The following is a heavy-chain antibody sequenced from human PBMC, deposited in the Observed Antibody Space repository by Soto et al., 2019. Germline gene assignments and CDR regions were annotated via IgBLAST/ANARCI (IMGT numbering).Heavy chain of an antibody. J-gene: IGHJ6*02. CDR2: IFHSGST. V-gene: IGHV4-30-4*01. CDR3: AKDRYYGSGTYYNFYSGMDV. Sequence: SETLSLTCTVSGGSINSGDYYWTWVRQPPGKGLEWIGNIFHSGSTYYTPSHQSRVTISLDTSKNHFSLKLSSVTPADTAVYYCAKDRYYGSGTYYNFYSGMDVWGQGTTVTVSS. D-gene: IGHD3-10*01. CDR1: GGSINSGDYY.